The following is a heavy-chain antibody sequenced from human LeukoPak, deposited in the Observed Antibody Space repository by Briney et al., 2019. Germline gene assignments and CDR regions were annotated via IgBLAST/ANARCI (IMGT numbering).Heavy chain of an antibody. V-gene: IGHV4-31*03. CDR1: GGSLSSGGDY. Sequence: SETLSLTCTVSGGSLSSGGDYWSLIRQHPGKGLEWIGYIYYTGTTYYNSSLKSRLTISVDTSKNQFSLNLSSMTAADTAVYYCARAAWRGSNFRDAFDIWGQGTVVTVSS. CDR3: ARAAWRGSNFRDAFDI. J-gene: IGHJ3*02. D-gene: IGHD4/OR15-4a*01. CDR2: IYYTGTT.